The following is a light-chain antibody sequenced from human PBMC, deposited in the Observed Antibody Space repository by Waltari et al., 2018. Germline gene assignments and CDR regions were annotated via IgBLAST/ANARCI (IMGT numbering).Light chain of an antibody. CDR2: QAS. J-gene: IGKJ2*01. V-gene: IGKV1-5*03. CDR1: QSIRPW. Sequence: DIQITQSPSTLSASVGDRVTITCRASQSIRPWLAWYQQKPGKAPNLMIYQASTLESGVPSRFSGSESGTEFTLTLSDLQPDDCSTYYCHQYHDYPFTFGQGTKLEIK. CDR3: HQYHDYPFT.